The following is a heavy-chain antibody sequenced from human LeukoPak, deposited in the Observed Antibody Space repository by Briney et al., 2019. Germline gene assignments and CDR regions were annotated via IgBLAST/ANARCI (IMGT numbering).Heavy chain of an antibody. Sequence: SETLSLTCNVSGVSISSSSYYWGWIRQPPGKGLEWIGGIYSSGSTYYNSSLKSRVTISIDTSKNQFSLKLSSVTAADTAVYYCARGVFYYDILTGYYSFVAFDIWGQGTMVTVSS. CDR3: ARGVFYYDILTGYYSFVAFDI. V-gene: IGHV4-39*01. CDR1: GVSISSSSYY. J-gene: IGHJ3*02. D-gene: IGHD3-9*01. CDR2: IYSSGST.